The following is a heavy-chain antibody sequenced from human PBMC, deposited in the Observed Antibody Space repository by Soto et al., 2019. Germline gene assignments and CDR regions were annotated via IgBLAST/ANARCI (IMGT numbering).Heavy chain of an antibody. CDR3: ARGPDMVRGVRGLDY. V-gene: IGHV4-34*01. Sequence: QVQLQQWGAGLLKPSEILSLTCAVYGGSFSGYYWSWIRQPPGKGLEWIGEINHSGSTNYNPSLKSRVTISVDTSKNQFSLKLSSVTAADTAVYYCARGPDMVRGVRGLDYWGQGTLVTVSS. CDR2: INHSGST. CDR1: GGSFSGYY. D-gene: IGHD3-10*01. J-gene: IGHJ4*02.